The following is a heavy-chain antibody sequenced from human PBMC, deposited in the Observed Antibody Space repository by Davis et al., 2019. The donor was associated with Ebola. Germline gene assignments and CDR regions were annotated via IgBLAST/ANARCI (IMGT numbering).Heavy chain of an antibody. CDR3: ARGGGLIPYYYGMDV. V-gene: IGHV1-69*04. Sequence: SVKVSCKASGGTFSSYAISWVRQAPGQGLEWMGRIIPILGIANYAQKFQGRVTITADKSTSTDYMELSSLRSEDTAVYYCARGGGLIPYYYGMDVWGQGTTVTVSS. J-gene: IGHJ6*02. CDR1: GGTFSSYA. CDR2: IIPILGIA. D-gene: IGHD3-16*01.